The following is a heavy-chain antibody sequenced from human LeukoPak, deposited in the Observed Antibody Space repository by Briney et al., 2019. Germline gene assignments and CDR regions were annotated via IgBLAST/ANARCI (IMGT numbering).Heavy chain of an antibody. CDR2: IYYSGST. V-gene: IGHV4-39*07. Sequence: PSETLSLTCTVSGGSISSSSYYGGWIRQPPGKGLEWIGSIYYSGSTYYNPSLKSRVTISVDTSKNQFSLKLSSVTAADTAVYYCARGLTTVTVYNWFDPWGQGTLVTVSS. CDR3: ARGLTTVTVYNWFDP. D-gene: IGHD4-17*01. J-gene: IGHJ5*02. CDR1: GGSISSSSYY.